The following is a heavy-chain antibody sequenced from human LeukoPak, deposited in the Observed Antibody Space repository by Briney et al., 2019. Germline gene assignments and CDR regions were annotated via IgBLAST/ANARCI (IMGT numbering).Heavy chain of an antibody. Sequence: GGSLRLSCGASGFTFSNYNMNWVRQAPGEGLEWVSSINSRSTYIFYANSVMGRFTISRDNAKNSLFLQMNSLRAEDTAVYYCARDETNGFDSWGQGTLVTVSS. D-gene: IGHD1-14*01. J-gene: IGHJ5*01. V-gene: IGHV3-21*01. CDR3: ARDETNGFDS. CDR1: GFTFSNYN. CDR2: INSRSTYI.